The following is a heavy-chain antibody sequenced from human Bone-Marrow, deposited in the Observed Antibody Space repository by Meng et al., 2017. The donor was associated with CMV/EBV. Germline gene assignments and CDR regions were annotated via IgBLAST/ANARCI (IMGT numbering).Heavy chain of an antibody. CDR1: GFTFSSYS. J-gene: IGHJ4*02. CDR2: ISSSSSYI. CDR3: ARGYEGHYDSSYYFDY. D-gene: IGHD3-22*01. Sequence: GESLKISCAASGFTFSSYSMNWVRQAPGKGLEWVSSISSSSSYIYYADSVKGRFTISRDNAKNSLYLQMNSLRAEDTAVYYCARGYEGHYDSSYYFDYWGQGTLVTVSS. V-gene: IGHV3-21*01.